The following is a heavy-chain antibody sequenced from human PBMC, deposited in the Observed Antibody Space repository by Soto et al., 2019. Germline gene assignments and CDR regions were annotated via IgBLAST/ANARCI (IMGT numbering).Heavy chain of an antibody. J-gene: IGHJ5*02. CDR3: EGGGYTWKLLYLWFDP. V-gene: IGHV1-69*13. Sequence: SVKVSCKASGGTFSSYAISWVRQAPGQGLEWMGGIIPIFGTANYAQKFQGRVTITADESTSTAYMELSSLRSEDTAVYYCEGGGYTWKLLYLWFDPWGQGTLVTVSS. CDR2: IIPIFGTA. CDR1: GGTFSSYA. D-gene: IGHD1-26*01.